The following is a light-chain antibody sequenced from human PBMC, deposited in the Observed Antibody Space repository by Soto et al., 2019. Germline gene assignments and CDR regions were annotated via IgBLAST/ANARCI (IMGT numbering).Light chain of an antibody. Sequence: QSALTQPASVSGTPGQSITISCTGSNSDVGLYDFVSWYQHHPGRAPKLIVSAVSHRPSGISNRFSGSKSGNTASLTISGLQCEDEADYYCISYTSDDVRYVFGTGTKGTVL. V-gene: IGLV2-14*01. CDR1: NSDVGLYDF. CDR3: ISYTSDDVRYV. J-gene: IGLJ1*01. CDR2: AVS.